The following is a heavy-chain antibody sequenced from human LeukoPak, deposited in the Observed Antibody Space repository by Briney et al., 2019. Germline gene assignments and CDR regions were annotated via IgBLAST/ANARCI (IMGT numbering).Heavy chain of an antibody. V-gene: IGHV4-34*01. CDR1: GGSFSGYY. D-gene: IGHD4-23*01. Sequence: SETLSLTCAVYGGSFSGYYWSWIRQPPGKGLEWIGEINHSGSTNYNPSLKSRVTISVDTSKNQLSLKLSSVTAADTAVYYCARGRDAVVTLGPNWFDPWGQGTLVTVSS. CDR2: INHSGST. J-gene: IGHJ5*02. CDR3: ARGRDAVVTLGPNWFDP.